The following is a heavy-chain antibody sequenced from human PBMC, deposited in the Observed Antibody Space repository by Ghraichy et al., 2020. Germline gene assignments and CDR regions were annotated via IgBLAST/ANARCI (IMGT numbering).Heavy chain of an antibody. D-gene: IGHD3-22*01. Sequence: GESLNTSCAASGFTFSSYWMSWVRQAPGKGLEWVANIKQDGSEKYYVDSVKGRFTISRDNAKNSLYLQMNSLRAEDTAVYYCARAGSGYYEDYWGQGTLVTVSS. CDR2: IKQDGSEK. CDR3: ARAGSGYYEDY. V-gene: IGHV3-7*03. J-gene: IGHJ4*02. CDR1: GFTFSSYW.